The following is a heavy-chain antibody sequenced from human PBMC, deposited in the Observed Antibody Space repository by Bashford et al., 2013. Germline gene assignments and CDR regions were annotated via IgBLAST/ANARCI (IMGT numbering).Heavy chain of an antibody. D-gene: IGHD3-3*01. V-gene: IGHV4-4*07. CDR1: GGSISSYY. CDR2: IYTSGST. J-gene: IGHJ3*01. CDR3: ARHEYYDFWAAGFGXRFDYR. Sequence: SSETLSLTCTVSGGSISSYYWSWIRQPAGKGLEWIGRIYTSGSTNYNPSLKSRVTMSVDTSKNQFSLILSSMTAADTAVYYCARHEYYDFWAAGFGXRFDYRGGPGTSGHRXL.